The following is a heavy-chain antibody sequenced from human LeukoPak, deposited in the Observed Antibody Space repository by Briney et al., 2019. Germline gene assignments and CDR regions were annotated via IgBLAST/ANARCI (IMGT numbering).Heavy chain of an antibody. CDR3: ARELYGSGLGPLWY. J-gene: IGHJ4*02. V-gene: IGHV4-39*07. Sequence: PSETPSLTCTVSGGSISSSSYYWGWIRQPPGKGLEWIGSIYYSGSTYYNPSLKSRVTMSVDTSKNQFSLKLTSVTAADTAVYYCARELYGSGLGPLWYWGQGTLVTVSS. CDR2: IYYSGST. CDR1: GGSISSSSYY. D-gene: IGHD6-19*01.